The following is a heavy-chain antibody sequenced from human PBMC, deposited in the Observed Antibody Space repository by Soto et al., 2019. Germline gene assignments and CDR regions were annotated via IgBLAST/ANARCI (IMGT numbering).Heavy chain of an antibody. D-gene: IGHD6-13*01. Sequence: SETLSLTCTVSGGSISSYYWSWIRQPPGKGLEWIGYIDYSGNTNYNPSLKSRVAISVDTSKNQFSLKLSSVTAADTAVYYCARQGSSSYFEYWGQGTLVTVSS. CDR2: IDYSGNT. CDR1: GGSISSYY. CDR3: ARQGSSSYFEY. V-gene: IGHV4-59*08. J-gene: IGHJ4*02.